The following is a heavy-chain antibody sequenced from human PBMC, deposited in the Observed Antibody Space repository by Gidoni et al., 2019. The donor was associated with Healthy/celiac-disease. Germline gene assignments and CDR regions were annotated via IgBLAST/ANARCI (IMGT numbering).Heavy chain of an antibody. J-gene: IGHJ4*02. V-gene: IGHV3-30*18. CDR2: ISYDGSNK. CDR3: AKVFQIAAAGTGYFDY. CDR1: RFTFRSYG. D-gene: IGHD6-13*01. Sequence: QGQLVECGGGVVQPGRCLRLSCAASRFTFRSYGMHWVRQAPGKGLEWVAVISYDGSNKYYADSVKGRFTISRDNSKNTLYLQMNSLRAEDTAVYYCAKVFQIAAAGTGYFDYWGQGTLVTVSS.